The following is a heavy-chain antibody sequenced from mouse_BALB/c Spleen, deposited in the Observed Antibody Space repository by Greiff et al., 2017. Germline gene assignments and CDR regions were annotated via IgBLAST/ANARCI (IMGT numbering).Heavy chain of an antibody. V-gene: IGHV1-9*01. J-gene: IGHJ4*01. CDR3: AREEEGGAMDY. Sequence: VKLQESGAELMKPGASVKISCKATGYTFSSYWIEWVKQRPGHGLEWIGEILPGSGSTNYNEKFKGKATFTADTSSNTAYMQLSSLTSEDSAVYYCAREEEGGAMDYWGQGTSVTVSS. CDR2: ILPGSGST. CDR1: GYTFSSYW.